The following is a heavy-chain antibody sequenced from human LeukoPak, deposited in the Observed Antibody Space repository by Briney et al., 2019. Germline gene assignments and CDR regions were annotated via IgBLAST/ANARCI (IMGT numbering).Heavy chain of an antibody. V-gene: IGHV4-4*07. CDR2: IYTSEST. Sequence: SETLSLTCTVSGGSISDYYWSWIRQAAGKGLEWIGRIYTSESTKYNPSLKSRVTMSVNTSKNQFSLELSSVTAADKAVYYCARSTARHSSGTVGYWGQGTLVTVSS. J-gene: IGHJ4*02. CDR1: GGSISDYY. D-gene: IGHD6-19*01. CDR3: ARSTARHSSGTVGY.